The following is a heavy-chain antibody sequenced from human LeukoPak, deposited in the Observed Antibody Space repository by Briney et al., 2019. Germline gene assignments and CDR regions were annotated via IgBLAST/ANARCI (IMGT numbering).Heavy chain of an antibody. D-gene: IGHD2-21*01. V-gene: IGHV4-38-2*01. Sequence: GSLRLSCAASGFTFSSYGMSWVRQPPGKWLEWIGSIYYSGSTYYNPSLKSRVTISVDTSKNQFSLKLSSVTAADTAVYYCARHRILWWGTAGLNFDYWGQGTLVTVSS. CDR1: GFTFSSYG. J-gene: IGHJ4*02. CDR3: ARHRILWWGTAGLNFDY. CDR2: IYYSGST.